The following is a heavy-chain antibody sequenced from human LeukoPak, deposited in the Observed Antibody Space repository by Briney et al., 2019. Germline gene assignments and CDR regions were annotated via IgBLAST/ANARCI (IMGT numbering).Heavy chain of an antibody. V-gene: IGHV4-4*02. CDR2: IYHSGST. CDR3: ARGGRYCSGGSCYSWFDP. CDR1: GGSISSSNW. Sequence: PSETLSLTCAVSGGSISSSNWWSWVRQPPGKGLEWIGEIYHSGSTNYNPSLKSRVTISVDKSKNQFSLKLSSVTAADTAVYYCARGGRYCSGGSCYSWFDPWGQGTLVTVSS. J-gene: IGHJ5*02. D-gene: IGHD2-15*01.